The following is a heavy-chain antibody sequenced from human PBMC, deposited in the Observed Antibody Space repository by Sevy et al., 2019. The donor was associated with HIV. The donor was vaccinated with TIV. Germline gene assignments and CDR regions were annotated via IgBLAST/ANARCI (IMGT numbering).Heavy chain of an antibody. J-gene: IGHJ4*02. V-gene: IGHV3-21*01. Sequence: GGSLRLSCTASGFTFSSYSMNWVRQAPGKGLEWVSSISSSSSYIYYADSVKGRFTISRDNAKNSLYLQMNSLRAEDTAVYYCARDCGGDCYSSWDYWGQGTLVTVSS. CDR3: ARDCGGDCYSSWDY. CDR2: ISSSSSYI. CDR1: GFTFSSYS. D-gene: IGHD2-21*02.